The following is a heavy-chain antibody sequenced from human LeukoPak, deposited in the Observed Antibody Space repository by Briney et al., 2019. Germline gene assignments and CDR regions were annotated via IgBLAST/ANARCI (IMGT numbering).Heavy chain of an antibody. D-gene: IGHD3-10*01. CDR3: ARDYPPGHKGPGSPYYFDY. Sequence: SVKVSCKASGGTFSSYAISWVRQAPGQGLEWMGRIIPIFGIANYAQKFQGRVTITADKSTSTAYMELSSLRSEDTAVYYCARDYPPGHKGPGSPYYFDYWGQGTLVTVSS. J-gene: IGHJ4*02. V-gene: IGHV1-69*04. CDR2: IIPIFGIA. CDR1: GGTFSSYA.